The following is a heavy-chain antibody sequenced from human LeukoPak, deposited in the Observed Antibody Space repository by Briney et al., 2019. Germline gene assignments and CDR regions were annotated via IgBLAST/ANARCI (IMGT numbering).Heavy chain of an antibody. Sequence: GGSLRLSCVASGFTVNNNYMNWVRQGPGKGLEWVSVISSGDSTYYADSVTGRFTISRDNSKNTLYLQMNSLRVEDTAVYYCGRDLIGTAASWDCWGQGTLVTVSS. J-gene: IGHJ4*02. CDR2: ISSGDST. V-gene: IGHV3-53*01. CDR3: GRDLIGTAASWDC. D-gene: IGHD6-25*01. CDR1: GFTVNNNY.